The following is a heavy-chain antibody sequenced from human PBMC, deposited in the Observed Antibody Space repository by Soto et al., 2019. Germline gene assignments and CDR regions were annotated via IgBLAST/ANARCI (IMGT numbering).Heavy chain of an antibody. Sequence: GGSLRLSCTASGFTFGDYAMSWFRQAPGKGLEWVGFIRSKAYGGTTEYAASVKGRFTISRDDSKSIAYLQMNSLKTEDTAVYYCTREEYYDILTGYYSWADAFDIWGQGTMVTVSS. CDR1: GFTFGDYA. V-gene: IGHV3-49*03. CDR2: IRSKAYGGTT. J-gene: IGHJ3*02. D-gene: IGHD3-9*01. CDR3: TREEYYDILTGYYSWADAFDI.